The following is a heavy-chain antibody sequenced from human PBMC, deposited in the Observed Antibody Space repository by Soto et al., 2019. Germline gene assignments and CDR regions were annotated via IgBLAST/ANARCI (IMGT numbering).Heavy chain of an antibody. Sequence: PGGSLRLSCAASGFTFSSYSMNWVRQAPGKGLEWVSYISSSSSTIYYADSVKGRFTISRDNAKNSLYLQMNSLRDEDTAVYYCAREVIVLMVYAKGYYYYGMDVWGQGTTVTVSS. CDR1: GFTFSSYS. CDR3: AREVIVLMVYAKGYYYYGMDV. CDR2: ISSSSSTI. D-gene: IGHD2-8*01. V-gene: IGHV3-48*02. J-gene: IGHJ6*02.